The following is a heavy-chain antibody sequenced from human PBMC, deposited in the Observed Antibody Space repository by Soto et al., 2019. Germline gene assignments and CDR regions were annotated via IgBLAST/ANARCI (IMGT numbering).Heavy chain of an antibody. CDR1: GYTXTELS. CDR2: FDPEDGET. Sequence: SXKVSFKVSGYTXTELSSHWVRQAPGKGLEWIGGFDPEDGETIYAQKFQGRVTMTEDTSTDTAYIELSSLRSEDTAVYYCATEANFDYWGQGTLVTVSP. CDR3: ATEANFDY. J-gene: IGHJ4*02. V-gene: IGHV1-24*01.